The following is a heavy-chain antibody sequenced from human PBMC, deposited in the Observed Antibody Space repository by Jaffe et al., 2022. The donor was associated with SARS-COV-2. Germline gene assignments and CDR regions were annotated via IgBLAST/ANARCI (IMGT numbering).Heavy chain of an antibody. CDR3: AREGEYSSSSDYYYGMDV. CDR1: GYTFTGYY. J-gene: IGHJ6*02. CDR2: INPNSGGT. Sequence: QVQLVQSGAEVKKPGASVKVSCKASGYTFTGYYMHWVRQAPGQGLEWMGWINPNSGGTNYAQKFQGWVTMTRDTSISTAYMELSRLRSDDTAVYYCAREGEYSSSSDYYYGMDVWGQGTTVTVSS. D-gene: IGHD6-6*01. V-gene: IGHV1-2*04.